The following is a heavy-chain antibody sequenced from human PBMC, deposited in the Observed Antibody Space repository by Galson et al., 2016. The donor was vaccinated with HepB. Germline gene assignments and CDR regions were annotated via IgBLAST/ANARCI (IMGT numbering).Heavy chain of an antibody. Sequence: SVKVSCRASGYTFTTFYVHWVRQAPGQGLEWIGRIMPNGGSTIYAQNFQGRVTVTGDTSTSTVYMELSSLISEDTAVYYCARDGHKWDFDYWGQGSLATVSS. J-gene: IGHJ4*02. D-gene: IGHD1-26*01. CDR2: IMPNGGST. CDR1: GYTFTTFY. V-gene: IGHV1-46*01. CDR3: ARDGHKWDFDY.